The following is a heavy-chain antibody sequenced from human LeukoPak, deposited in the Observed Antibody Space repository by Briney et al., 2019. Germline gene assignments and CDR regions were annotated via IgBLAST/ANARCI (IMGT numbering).Heavy chain of an antibody. J-gene: IGHJ3*02. Sequence: ASVKVSCKDSGYTFTSYDINWVRQATGQALEWMGWMNPNSGNTGYAQKFQGRVTMTRNTSISTAYMELSSLRSEDTAVYYCARVYGLDAFDIWGQGTMVTVSS. D-gene: IGHD5/OR15-5a*01. CDR3: ARVYGLDAFDI. V-gene: IGHV1-8*01. CDR2: MNPNSGNT. CDR1: GYTFTSYD.